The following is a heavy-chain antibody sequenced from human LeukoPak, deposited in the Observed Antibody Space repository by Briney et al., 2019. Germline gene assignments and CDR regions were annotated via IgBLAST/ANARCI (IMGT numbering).Heavy chain of an antibody. CDR1: GFTFSSYS. CDR2: ISSSSSYI. D-gene: IGHD5-18*01. CDR3: ARDYPQLWSEHLDY. V-gene: IGHV3-21*01. J-gene: IGHJ4*02. Sequence: GGSLRLSCAASGFTFSSYSMNWVRQAPGKGLEWVSSISSSSSYIYYADSVKGRFTISRDNAKKSLYLQMNSLRAEDTAVYYCARDYPQLWSEHLDYWGQGTLVTVSS.